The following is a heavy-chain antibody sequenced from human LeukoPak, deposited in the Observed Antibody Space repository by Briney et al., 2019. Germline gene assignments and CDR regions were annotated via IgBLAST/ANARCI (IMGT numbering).Heavy chain of an antibody. CDR1: CDSMSAYY. D-gene: IGHD2-2*01. J-gene: IGHJ4*02. V-gene: IGHV4-59*01. CDR3: ARGGASSRPFVY. CDR2: ISYSGTT. Sequence: PSKTLSLTCTAACDSMSAYYWSWIRQPPGKGLEWIAFISYSGTTNYNPSLKSRVTISVDTSKDQFSLKLSSVTAADTAVYYCARGGASSRPFVYWGQGTLVTVSS.